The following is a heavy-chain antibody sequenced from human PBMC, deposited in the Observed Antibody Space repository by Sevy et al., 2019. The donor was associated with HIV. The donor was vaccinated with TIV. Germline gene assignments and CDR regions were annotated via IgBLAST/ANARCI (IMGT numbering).Heavy chain of an antibody. CDR3: AKVWKWELLPCLDD. CDR1: GFTFSSYD. V-gene: IGHV3-23*01. D-gene: IGHD1-26*01. Sequence: GGSLRLSCAASGFTFSSYDMSWVRQAPGKGLEWVSAFSGSGGSTYYADSVKGRFTISRDNSKNTLYLQMNSLRAEDTAVYYWAKVWKWELLPCLDDWGQGTPVTVSS. CDR2: FSGSGGST. J-gene: IGHJ4*02.